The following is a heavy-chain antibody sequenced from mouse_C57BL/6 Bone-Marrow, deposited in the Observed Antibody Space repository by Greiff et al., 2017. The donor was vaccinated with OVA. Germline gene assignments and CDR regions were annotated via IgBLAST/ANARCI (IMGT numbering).Heavy chain of an antibody. CDR1: GYTFTSYW. V-gene: IGHV1-55*01. D-gene: IGHD1-1*01. J-gene: IGHJ1*03. CDR3: ARCYYYGSHWYFDV. Sequence: VQLQQSGAELVKPGASVKMSCKASGYTFTSYWITWVKQRPGQGLEWIGDIYPGSGSTNYNEKFKSKATLTVDTSSSTAYMQLSSLTSEDSAVYYCARCYYYGSHWYFDVWGTGTTVTVSS. CDR2: IYPGSGST.